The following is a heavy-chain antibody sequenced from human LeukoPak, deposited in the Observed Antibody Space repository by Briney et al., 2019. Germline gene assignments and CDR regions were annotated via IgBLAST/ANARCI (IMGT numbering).Heavy chain of an antibody. V-gene: IGHV3-21*01. CDR1: GFTLSSYS. CDR3: ASWVGATDFDY. J-gene: IGHJ4*02. D-gene: IGHD1-26*01. Sequence: PGGSLRVSCAASGFTLSSYSMNWVRQAPGKGLEWVSSISSSSSYIYYADSVKGRFTISRDNAKNSLYLQMNSLRAEDTAVYYCASWVGATDFDYWGQGTLVTVSS. CDR2: ISSSSSYI.